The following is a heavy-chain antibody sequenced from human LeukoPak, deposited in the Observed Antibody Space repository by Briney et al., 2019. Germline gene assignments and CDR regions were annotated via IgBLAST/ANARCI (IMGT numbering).Heavy chain of an antibody. Sequence: GGSLRLSCAASVFTLNSYSMNWVRQTPEKGLEWVSSISHSSTYMYYTDSVKGRFTISRDNAKNSLYLQMNSLRAEDTAVYYCARVPPTTAHSWGQGTLVTVSS. CDR1: VFTLNSYS. CDR2: ISHSSTYM. CDR3: ARVPPTTAHS. J-gene: IGHJ4*02. D-gene: IGHD4-17*01. V-gene: IGHV3-21*01.